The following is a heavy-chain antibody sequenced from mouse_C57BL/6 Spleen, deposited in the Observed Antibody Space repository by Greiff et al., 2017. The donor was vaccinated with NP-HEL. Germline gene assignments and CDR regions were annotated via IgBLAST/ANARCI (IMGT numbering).Heavy chain of an antibody. Sequence: VHVKQSGPELVKPGASVKISCKASGYTFTDYYMNWVKQSHGKSLEWIGDINPNNGGTSYNQKFKGKATLTVDKSSSTAYMELRSLTSEDSAVYYCARKNYGSPFYYAMDYWGQGTSVTVSS. D-gene: IGHD1-1*01. J-gene: IGHJ4*01. CDR2: INPNNGGT. CDR3: ARKNYGSPFYYAMDY. V-gene: IGHV1-26*01. CDR1: GYTFTDYY.